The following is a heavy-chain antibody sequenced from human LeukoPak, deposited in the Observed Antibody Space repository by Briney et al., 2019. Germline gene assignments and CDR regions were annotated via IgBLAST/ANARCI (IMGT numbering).Heavy chain of an antibody. CDR3: AKEWPQHTKRTDH. J-gene: IGHJ4*02. Sequence: KPGGSLRLSCAASGFTLTRHAMSWVRQAPGKGLEWVSVIGDRGDITYYADSVKGRFTISRDTSTNTVFLQMNSLGLDDTAVYYCAKEWPQHTKRTDHWGQGTLVTVSS. CDR2: IGDRGDIT. V-gene: IGHV3-23*01. CDR1: GFTLTRHA. D-gene: IGHD1-1*01.